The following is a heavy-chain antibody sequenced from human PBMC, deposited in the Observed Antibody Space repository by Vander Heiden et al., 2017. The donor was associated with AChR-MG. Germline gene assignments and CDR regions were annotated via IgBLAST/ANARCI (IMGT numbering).Heavy chain of an antibody. CDR3: ARRKFTLYYYDSSGYNTDAFDI. CDR2: IYPGDSDT. V-gene: IGHV5-51*01. J-gene: IGHJ3*02. Sequence: EVQLVQSGTEVKKPGESLKISCKGSGYSFTSYWIGWVRQMPGKGLEWMGIIYPGDSDTRYSPSFQGQVTISADKSISTAYLQWSSLKASDTAMYYCARRKFTLYYYDSSGYNTDAFDIWGQGTMVTVSS. D-gene: IGHD3-22*01. CDR1: GYSFTSYW.